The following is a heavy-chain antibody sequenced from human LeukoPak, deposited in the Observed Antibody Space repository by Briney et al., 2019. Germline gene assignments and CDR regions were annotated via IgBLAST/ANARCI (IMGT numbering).Heavy chain of an antibody. J-gene: IGHJ4*02. D-gene: IGHD3-3*01. Sequence: PSETLSLTCTVSGGSISSSSYYWGWIRQPPGKGLEWIGEINHSGSTNYNPSLKSRVTISVDTSKNQFSLKLSSVTAADTAVYYCARVYYDFWSGYSQFDYWGQGTLVTVSS. CDR2: INHSGST. CDR1: GGSISSSSYY. CDR3: ARVYYDFWSGYSQFDY. V-gene: IGHV4-39*07.